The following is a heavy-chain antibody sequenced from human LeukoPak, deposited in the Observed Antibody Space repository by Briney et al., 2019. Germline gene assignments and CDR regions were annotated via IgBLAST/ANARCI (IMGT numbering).Heavy chain of an antibody. D-gene: IGHD6-19*01. CDR2: IYPSGST. Sequence: KPSETLSLPCTVSGGSINSYYWSWIRQPAGKGLEWIGRIYPSGSTNYNPSLKSRVTISVDKSKTQFSLKLTSVTAADTAVYYCARDGSCGWYGAIDCWGKEPWSPSPQ. V-gene: IGHV4-4*07. CDR1: GGSINSYY. CDR3: ARDGSCGWYGAIDC. J-gene: IGHJ4*01.